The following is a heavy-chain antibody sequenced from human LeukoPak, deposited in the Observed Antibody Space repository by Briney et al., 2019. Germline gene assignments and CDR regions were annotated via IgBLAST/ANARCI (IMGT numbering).Heavy chain of an antibody. D-gene: IGHD5-12*01. V-gene: IGHV1-24*01. Sequence: GASVKVSCKVSGYTLTELSMHWVRQAPGKGLEWMGGFDPEDGETIYAQKFQGRVTITADKSTSTAYMELSSLRSEDTAVYYCAADIVPTDDAFDIWGQGTMVTVSS. CDR2: FDPEDGET. J-gene: IGHJ3*02. CDR1: GYTLTELS. CDR3: AADIVPTDDAFDI.